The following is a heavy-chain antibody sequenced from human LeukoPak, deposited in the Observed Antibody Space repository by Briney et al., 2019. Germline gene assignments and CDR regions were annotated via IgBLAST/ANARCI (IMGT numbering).Heavy chain of an antibody. CDR1: GFTFRNYA. Sequence: GGSLRLSCAASGFTFRNYAMSWVRQAPGRGPEWVSGVSDDTHNKYYADSLEGRFTISRDNSQSTVYLQMNSLRAEDTAVYYCAKSITMIVVVITGMDVWGQGTTVTVSS. CDR3: AKSITMIVVVITGMDV. V-gene: IGHV3-23*01. CDR2: VSDDTHNK. D-gene: IGHD3-22*01. J-gene: IGHJ6*02.